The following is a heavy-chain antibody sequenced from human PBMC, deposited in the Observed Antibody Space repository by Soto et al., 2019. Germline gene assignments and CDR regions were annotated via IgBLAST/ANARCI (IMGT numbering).Heavy chain of an antibody. D-gene: IGHD5-18*01. CDR1: GYTFISYG. Sequence: QVQLVQSGPEVKKPGASVKVSCKASGYTFISYGISWVRQAPGQGLEWMGRISAFNGNTKYAQKVQGRVTMTTDTFTSTAYMELRSLRSDDTAVYFCAREDTAVALDYWGQGTLVSVSS. V-gene: IGHV1-18*01. CDR3: AREDTAVALDY. J-gene: IGHJ4*02. CDR2: ISAFNGNT.